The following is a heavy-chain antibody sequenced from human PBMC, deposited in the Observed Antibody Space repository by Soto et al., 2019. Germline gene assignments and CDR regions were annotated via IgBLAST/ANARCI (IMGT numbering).Heavy chain of an antibody. CDR3: ARDGRDYGSGSYYTDY. CDR2: IYYSGST. Sequence: SETLSLTCTVSGGSISSGGYYWSWIRQHPGKGLEWIGYIYYSGSTYYNPSLKSRVTISVDTSKNQFSPKLSSVTAADTAVYYCARDGRDYGSGSYYTDYWGQGTLVTVSS. CDR1: GGSISSGGYY. J-gene: IGHJ4*02. V-gene: IGHV4-31*03. D-gene: IGHD3-10*01.